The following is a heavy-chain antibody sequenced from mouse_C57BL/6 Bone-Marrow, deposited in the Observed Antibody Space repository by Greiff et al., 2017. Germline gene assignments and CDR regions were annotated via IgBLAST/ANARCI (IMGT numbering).Heavy chain of an antibody. CDR2: IDPENGDT. CDR1: GFNIKDDY. J-gene: IGHJ2*01. CDR3: TTGLYYGSSYVGY. D-gene: IGHD1-1*01. V-gene: IGHV14-4*01. Sequence: VQLKQSGAELVRPGASVKLSCTASGFNIKDDYMHWVKQRPEQGLEWIGWIDPENGDTEYASKFQGKATITADTSSNTAYLQLSSLTSEDTAVYYCTTGLYYGSSYVGYGGQGTTLTVSS.